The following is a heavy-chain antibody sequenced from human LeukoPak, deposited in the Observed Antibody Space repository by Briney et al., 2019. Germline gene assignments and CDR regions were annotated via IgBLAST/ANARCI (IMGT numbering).Heavy chain of an antibody. CDR1: GFTFSSYE. CDR2: IRSKIYGGTP. CDR3: TRDQTPYY. Sequence: GGSLRLSCAASGFTFSSYEMNWVRQAPGKGLEWVGFIRSKIYGGTPEYAASVKGRFTISRDDSKGVAYLQMNSLKTEDTAVYYCTRDQTPYYWGQGTLVTVSS. J-gene: IGHJ4*02. V-gene: IGHV3-49*04.